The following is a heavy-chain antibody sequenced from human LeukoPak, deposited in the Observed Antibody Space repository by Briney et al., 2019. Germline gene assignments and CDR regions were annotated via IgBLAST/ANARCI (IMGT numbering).Heavy chain of an antibody. CDR1: GFTFSSYE. CDR3: ARVGATSYGDYDY. CDR2: ISSSGSTI. J-gene: IGHJ4*02. D-gene: IGHD4-17*01. Sequence: GGSLRLSCAASGFTFSSYEMNWVRQAPGKGLEWVSYISSSGSTIYYADPVKGRFTISRDNAKNSLYLQMNSLRAEDTAVYYCARVGATSYGDYDYWGQGTLVTVSS. V-gene: IGHV3-48*03.